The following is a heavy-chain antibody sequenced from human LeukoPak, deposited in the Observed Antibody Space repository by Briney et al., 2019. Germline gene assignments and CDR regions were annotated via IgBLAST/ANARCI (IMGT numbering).Heavy chain of an antibody. CDR2: INNDASRT. CDR3: ASDGAYAMAV. Sequence: PGGSLRLSCAASGSAFSRSWIHWVRQAPGKGLVWVSHINNDASRTTYADSVRGRFTISRDNAKNTVSLQMNGLRAEDTAVYYCASDGAYAMAVWGQGTTVTVSS. V-gene: IGHV3-74*01. D-gene: IGHD1-26*01. CDR1: GSAFSRSW. J-gene: IGHJ6*02.